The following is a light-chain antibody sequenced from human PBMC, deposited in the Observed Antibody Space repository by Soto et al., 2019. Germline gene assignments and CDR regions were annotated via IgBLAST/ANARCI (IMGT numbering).Light chain of an antibody. J-gene: IGKJ5*01. CDR1: ESVSSH. V-gene: IGKV3D-11*02. CDR3: QQRDYWQVT. CDR2: DSS. Sequence: EIVMTQSPATLSVSPGQRATLSCRASESVSSHLAWYQQKPGQAPRLLIYDSSNRATGIPARFSGSGSGTDFALTISSLEPEDFAVYYCQQRDYWQVTFGQGIRREIK.